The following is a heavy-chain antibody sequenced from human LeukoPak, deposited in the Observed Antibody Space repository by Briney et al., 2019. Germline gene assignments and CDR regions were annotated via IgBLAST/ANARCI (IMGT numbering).Heavy chain of an antibody. V-gene: IGHV3-74*01. J-gene: IGHJ4*02. CDR3: GRDLGGRSGY. D-gene: IGHD1-26*01. CDR2: INEDVSIT. CDR1: GFTFRTYW. Sequence: GGSLRLSCAVSGFTFRTYWMHWVRQVPGEGLVWVSRINEDVSITNYADSVKGRFSISRDNAKNTLYLQMNSLRAEDTAVYYCGRDLGGRSGYWGQGTLVTVSS.